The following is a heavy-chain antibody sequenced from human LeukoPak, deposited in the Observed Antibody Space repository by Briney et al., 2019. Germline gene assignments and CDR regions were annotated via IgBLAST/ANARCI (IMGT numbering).Heavy chain of an antibody. Sequence: TLSLSCAESGFTFSIYARHWVRQGPGQGLVWVTFFSADGSDKFYVDYVKGRLTTSRDNSRNTVYLQMNTLRPVDTAVYFCVKYSYSSSGYSDFQHWGQGTLVTVSS. CDR3: VKYSYSSSGYSDFQH. V-gene: IGHV3-30-3*02. CDR2: FSADGSDK. J-gene: IGHJ1*01. D-gene: IGHD3-22*01. CDR1: GFTFSIYA.